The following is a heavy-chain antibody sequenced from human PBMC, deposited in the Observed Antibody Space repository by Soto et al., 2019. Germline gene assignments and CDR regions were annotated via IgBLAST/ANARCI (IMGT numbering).Heavy chain of an antibody. CDR3: AKETGPQGGFDY. V-gene: IGHV3-30*18. CDR1: GFTFSNYA. J-gene: IGHJ4*02. CDR2: ISKDGSNK. Sequence: GGSLRLSCAVSGFTFSNYAMHWVRQAPGKGLEWVAVISKDGSNKYYGDFVKGRFTISRDSSKNTLYLQMNSLREEDTAVYYCAKETGPQGGFDYWGQGTLVTVSS. D-gene: IGHD3-9*01.